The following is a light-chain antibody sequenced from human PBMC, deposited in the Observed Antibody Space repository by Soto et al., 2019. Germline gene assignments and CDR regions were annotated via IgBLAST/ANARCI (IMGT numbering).Light chain of an antibody. Sequence: DLQMTQSPSSLSASVGDRITITCRASQNVGSYLSWYQQRSGEAPKRLIYAASKLQSGVSSRFSGSGSGTDFTLTISSLQPEDFATYFCQQSYNTSLTFGGGTVVEI. CDR3: QQSYNTSLT. CDR1: QNVGSY. J-gene: IGKJ4*01. CDR2: AAS. V-gene: IGKV1-39*01.